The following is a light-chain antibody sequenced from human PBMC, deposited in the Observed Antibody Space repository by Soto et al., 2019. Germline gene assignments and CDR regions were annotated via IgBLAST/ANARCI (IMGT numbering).Light chain of an antibody. V-gene: IGKV1-5*03. CDR1: QTISSW. CDR2: EAS. Sequence: DIQMTQSPSTLSASVGDRVTITCRASQTISSWLAWYQQKPGKAPKLLIYEASSLQSGVPSRFSGRRSESEFTLTINSLQPDDFATYYCQHYNSYSVSFGGGTKVEIK. J-gene: IGKJ4*01. CDR3: QHYNSYSVS.